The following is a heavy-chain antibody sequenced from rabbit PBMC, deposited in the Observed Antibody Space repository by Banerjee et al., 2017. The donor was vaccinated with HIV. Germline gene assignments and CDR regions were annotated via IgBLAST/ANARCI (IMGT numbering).Heavy chain of an antibody. V-gene: IGHV1S43*01. D-gene: IGHD8-1*01. J-gene: IGHJ6*01. Sequence: QEQLEESGGDLVKPEGSLTLTCTASGFSFSNKYVMCWVRQAPGKGLELIACIYTNGGSTWYASCVNGRFTISRSTSLNTVNLKMTSLTAADTATYFCARGSSYYSYYYVMDLWGQGTLVTVS. CDR2: IYTNGGST. CDR1: GFSFSNKYV. CDR3: ARGSSYYSYYYVMDL.